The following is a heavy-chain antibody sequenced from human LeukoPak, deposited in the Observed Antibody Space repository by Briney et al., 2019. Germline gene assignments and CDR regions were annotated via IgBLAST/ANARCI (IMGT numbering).Heavy chain of an antibody. CDR3: ARDSPDYDILTGYFYYYYMGV. CDR1: GFTFSNYA. J-gene: IGHJ6*03. Sequence: GGSLRLSCSASGFTFSNYAMNWVRQAPGKGLEWVSAIGGSGGSSYYADSVKGRVTISRDNSENTLYLQMNSLRAEDTAVYYCARDSPDYDILTGYFYYYYMGVWGKGTTVTISS. D-gene: IGHD3-9*01. CDR2: IGGSGGSS. V-gene: IGHV3-23*01.